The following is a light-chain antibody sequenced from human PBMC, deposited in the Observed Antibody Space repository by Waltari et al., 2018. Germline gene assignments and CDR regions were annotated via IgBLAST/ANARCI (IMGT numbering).Light chain of an antibody. Sequence: QSVLTQPPSVSGAPGQRVSISCTGSGSNIGAGYDVHSYQQLPGKAPKLLIYGVNTRPLGVPDRFSGSLSGTSAYLAIAGLQADDEADYYCQSYDPSLSVVFGGGTRLTVL. CDR3: QSYDPSLSVV. V-gene: IGLV1-40*01. J-gene: IGLJ2*01. CDR2: GVN. CDR1: GSNIGAGYD.